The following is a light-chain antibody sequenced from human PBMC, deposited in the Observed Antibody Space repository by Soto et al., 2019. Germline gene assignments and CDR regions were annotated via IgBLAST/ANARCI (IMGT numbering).Light chain of an antibody. J-gene: IGKJ2*01. CDR1: LNGTSNF. Sequence: LYLYKKEGDTLSFTARLNGTSNFLAWYQQKPGQAPRLLIYDATSRPTGVPDRFSGSGSGTDFTLTIISLQPEDFTRYYCQQSAILPHTFGEGSK. V-gene: IGKV3-20*01. CDR3: QQSAILPHT. CDR2: DAT.